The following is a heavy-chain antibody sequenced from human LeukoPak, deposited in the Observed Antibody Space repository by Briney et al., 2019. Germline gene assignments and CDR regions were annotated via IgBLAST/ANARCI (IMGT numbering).Heavy chain of an antibody. CDR2: ITSSSSYI. D-gene: IGHD1-26*01. CDR3: ARYRFVVGATDSFDI. CDR1: GFTFSIYS. J-gene: IGHJ3*02. V-gene: IGHV3-21*01. Sequence: GGSLRLSCAASGFTFSIYSMNWVRQAPGKGLEWVSSITSSSSYIYYADSVKGRFTISRDNARNSLSLQMNSLRAEDTAVYYCARYRFVVGATDSFDIWGQGTMVTVSS.